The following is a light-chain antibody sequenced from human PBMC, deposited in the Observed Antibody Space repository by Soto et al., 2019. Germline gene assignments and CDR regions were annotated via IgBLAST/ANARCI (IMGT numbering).Light chain of an antibody. CDR2: GAS. Sequence: EVVMTQSPATLSVSPGERATLSCRGSQSVSSNLAWYQQKPGQAPRLLIYGASTRATGIPARFNGSGSGTEFTLTISSLQSEDFAIYYCQQYDNWPLTFGQGTKVEIK. CDR1: QSVSSN. J-gene: IGKJ1*01. V-gene: IGKV3-15*01. CDR3: QQYDNWPLT.